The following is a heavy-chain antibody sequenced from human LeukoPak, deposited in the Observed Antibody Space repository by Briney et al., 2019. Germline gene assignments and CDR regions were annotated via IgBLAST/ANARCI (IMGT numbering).Heavy chain of an antibody. V-gene: IGHV3-23*01. D-gene: IGHD5-24*01. CDR3: AKDDRWLQFCC. J-gene: IGHJ4*02. CDR2: IIPSGHTT. CDR1: GFTFSSHG. Sequence: GGTLRLSCVASGFTFSSHGMNWVRQAPGKGLEWVSGIIPSGHTTYYADSVRGRFTISRDNSRNTVYLQMNSLRAEDTAVYYCAKDDRWLQFCCWGQGTLVSVSA.